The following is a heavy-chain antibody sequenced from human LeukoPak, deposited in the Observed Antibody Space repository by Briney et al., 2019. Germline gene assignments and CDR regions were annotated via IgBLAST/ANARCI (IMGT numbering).Heavy chain of an antibody. D-gene: IGHD6-19*01. J-gene: IGHJ6*03. CDR2: INWNGGST. CDR1: GFTFDDYG. Sequence: PGGSLRLSCAASGFTFDDYGMSWVRQAPGKGLEWVSGINWNGGSTGYADSVKGRFTISRGNAKNSLYLQMNSLRAEDTALYYCARRLTDYYYYYMDVWGKGTTVTVSS. CDR3: ARRLTDYYYYYMDV. V-gene: IGHV3-20*04.